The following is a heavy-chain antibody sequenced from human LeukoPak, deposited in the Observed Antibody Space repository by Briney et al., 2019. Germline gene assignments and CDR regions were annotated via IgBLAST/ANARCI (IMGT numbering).Heavy chain of an antibody. V-gene: IGHV1-24*01. Sequence: ASVKVSCKVSGYTLIDLSMHWVRQAPGKGLEWMGGFDPEDAKTIYAQKFQGRVTMAEDTSTDTAYMEMSSLKSEDTAVYYCATGRYYYDSSGGDYWGQGTLVTVSS. J-gene: IGHJ4*02. CDR3: ATGRYYYDSSGGDY. D-gene: IGHD3-22*01. CDR1: GYTLIDLS. CDR2: FDPEDAKT.